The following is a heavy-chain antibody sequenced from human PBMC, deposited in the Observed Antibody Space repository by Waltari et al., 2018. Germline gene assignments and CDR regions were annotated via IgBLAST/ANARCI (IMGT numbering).Heavy chain of an antibody. Sequence: EVQLVQSGAEVKKPGESLKISCKGSGYSFTTYWIAWVRQMPGKGLEWLGIIYPGDSQTRYSPSCQGQVTISADKSINTAYLQWSSLKASDTAMYYCARPRENAYTYEAFDIWGQGTMVTVSS. J-gene: IGHJ3*02. CDR1: GYSFTTYW. V-gene: IGHV5-51*01. D-gene: IGHD2-2*01. CDR2: IYPGDSQT. CDR3: ARPRENAYTYEAFDI.